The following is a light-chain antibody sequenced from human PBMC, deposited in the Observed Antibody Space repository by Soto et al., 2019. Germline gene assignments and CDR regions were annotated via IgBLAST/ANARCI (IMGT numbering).Light chain of an antibody. V-gene: IGKV3-20*01. J-gene: IGKJ1*01. CDR2: GAS. CDR1: QSVSGSY. Sequence: EIVLPQSPGTLSLSPVERATLSCRASQSVSGSYLAWYQQKPGQDTRRLIVGASSRASGIPDRFSGSGSGKDITLNISRLEPEAFAVYYCQQYVSSPRTFGQGTKVDMK. CDR3: QQYVSSPRT.